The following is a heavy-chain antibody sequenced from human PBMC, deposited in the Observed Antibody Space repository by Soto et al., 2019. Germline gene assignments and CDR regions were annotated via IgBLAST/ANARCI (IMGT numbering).Heavy chain of an antibody. CDR3: ARDLYSYGYPDY. D-gene: IGHD5-18*01. Sequence: SLRLSCAASGFIFGAYGMHWVRQAPGKGLEWVAIMSYDGSRKYYADSVKGRFTISRDNSKNMLSLEMNSLRAEDTAVYYCARDLYSYGYPDYWGQGTLVTVSS. J-gene: IGHJ4*01. CDR1: GFIFGAYG. CDR2: MSYDGSRK. V-gene: IGHV3-30*03.